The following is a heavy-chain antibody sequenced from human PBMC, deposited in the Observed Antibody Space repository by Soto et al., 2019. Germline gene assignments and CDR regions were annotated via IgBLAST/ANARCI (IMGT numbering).Heavy chain of an antibody. J-gene: IGHJ6*02. CDR1: GFNFSSYD. Sequence: EVQLVESGGGLVQPGGSLRLSCAASGFNFSSYDMHWVRQVTGKGLEWVSIIGTAGDTYSPGSVKGRFTISRENAKNSSDLPINNLRVEETAVYYWARGVRGSGWDPREGDYYYYGVDVWGQGTTVTVSS. V-gene: IGHV3-13*01. CDR3: ARGVRGSGWDPREGDYYYYGVDV. CDR2: IGTAGDT. D-gene: IGHD6-25*01.